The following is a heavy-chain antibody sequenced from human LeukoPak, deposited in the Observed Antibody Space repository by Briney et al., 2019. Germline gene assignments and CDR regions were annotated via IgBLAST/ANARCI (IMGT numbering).Heavy chain of an antibody. J-gene: IGHJ4*02. D-gene: IGHD6-13*01. CDR1: GGSISSGDYY. Sequence: SQTLSLTCTVSGGSISSGDYYWSWIRQPPGKGLEWIGYIYYSGSTYYNPSLKSRVTISVDTSKNQFSLKLSSVTAADTAVYYCARCLGSSWYRWFDYWGQGTLVTVSS. CDR3: ARCLGSSWYRWFDY. V-gene: IGHV4-30-4*01. CDR2: IYYSGST.